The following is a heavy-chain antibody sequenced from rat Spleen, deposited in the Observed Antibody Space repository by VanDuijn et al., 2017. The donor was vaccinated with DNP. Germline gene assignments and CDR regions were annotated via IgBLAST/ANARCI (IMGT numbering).Heavy chain of an antibody. CDR3: AGRPPPTRGPFDY. Sequence: EVQLVETGGGLVQPGRSLKLSCVASGFTFSSYWMYWIRQAPGKGLEWVSSINYDGSSTYYRDSVKGRFIISRDNTKSTQYLQMDSLRSEDTATYYCAGRPPPTRGPFDYWGQGVMVTVSS. V-gene: IGHV5-58*01. CDR2: INYDGSST. J-gene: IGHJ2*01. D-gene: IGHD1-4*01. CDR1: GFTFSSYW.